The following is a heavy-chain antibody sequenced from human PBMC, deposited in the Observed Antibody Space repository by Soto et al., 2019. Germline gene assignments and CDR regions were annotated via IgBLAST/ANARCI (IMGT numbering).Heavy chain of an antibody. Sequence: VQLVESGGGLVKPGGSPRLSCAASGFTFSSYGMHWVRQAPGKGLEWVAVISYDGSNKYYADSVKGRFTISRDNSKNTLYLQMNSLRAEDTAVYYCAKDRRAHSSGWYPDYWGQGTLVTVSS. CDR1: GFTFSSYG. J-gene: IGHJ4*02. CDR2: ISYDGSNK. CDR3: AKDRRAHSSGWYPDY. V-gene: IGHV3-30*18. D-gene: IGHD6-19*01.